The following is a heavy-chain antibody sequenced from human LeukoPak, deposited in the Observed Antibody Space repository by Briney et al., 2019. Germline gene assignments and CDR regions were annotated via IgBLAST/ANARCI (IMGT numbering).Heavy chain of an antibody. Sequence: GGSLRLSCAASGFTFSSYGMHWVRQAPGKGLEWVAVISYDGSNKYYADSVKGRFTISRDNSKNTLYLDMNSLRTEDTALYYCAKGGEYSTSWDDTFDIWGQGTMVTVSS. CDR2: ISYDGSNK. J-gene: IGHJ3*02. D-gene: IGHD2-2*01. CDR3: AKGGEYSTSWDDTFDI. CDR1: GFTFSSYG. V-gene: IGHV3-30*18.